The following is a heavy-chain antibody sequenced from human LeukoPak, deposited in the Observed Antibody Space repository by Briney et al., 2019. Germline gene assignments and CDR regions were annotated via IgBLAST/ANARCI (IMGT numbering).Heavy chain of an antibody. J-gene: IGHJ4*02. CDR1: GFTFSSYA. V-gene: IGHV3-30-3*01. CDR3: ARDLVRTDSGYDSGPVGY. CDR2: ISYDGSNK. Sequence: GGSLRLSCAASGFTFSSYAMHWVRQAPGKGLEWVAVISYDGSNKYYADSVKGRFTISRDNSKDTLYLQMNSLRGEDTALYYCARDLVRTDSGYDSGPVGYWGQGTLVTVSS. D-gene: IGHD5-12*01.